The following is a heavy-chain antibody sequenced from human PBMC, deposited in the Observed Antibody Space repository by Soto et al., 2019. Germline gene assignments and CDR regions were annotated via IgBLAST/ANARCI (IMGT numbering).Heavy chain of an antibody. CDR1: GFTFSSYA. D-gene: IGHD4-17*01. Sequence: QVQLVESGGGVVQPGRSLRLSCAASGFTFSSYAMHWVRQAPGKGLEWGAVISYDGSNKYYADSVKGRFTISRDNSKNTLYLQMNSLRAEDTAVYYCARDRTVTNGWFDPWGQGTLVTVSS. CDR3: ARDRTVTNGWFDP. V-gene: IGHV3-30-3*01. J-gene: IGHJ5*02. CDR2: ISYDGSNK.